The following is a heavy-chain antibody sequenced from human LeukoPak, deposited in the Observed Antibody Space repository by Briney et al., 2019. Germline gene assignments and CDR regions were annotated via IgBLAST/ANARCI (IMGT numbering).Heavy chain of an antibody. J-gene: IGHJ3*02. D-gene: IGHD5-18*01. CDR1: GYTFTDYY. CDR3: ARRAREYSHDAFDI. Sequence: GASVKVSCKASGYTFTDYYMHWVRQAPGQGLEWMGWINPNSRGTDSAQKFPGRFSMTRDTSISTAYMELSRLRSDDTAVYYCARRAREYSHDAFDIWGQGTMVTVSS. V-gene: IGHV1-2*02. CDR2: INPNSRGT.